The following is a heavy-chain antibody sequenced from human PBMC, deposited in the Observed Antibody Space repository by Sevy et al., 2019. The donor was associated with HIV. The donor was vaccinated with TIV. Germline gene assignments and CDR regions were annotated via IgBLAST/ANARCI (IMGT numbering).Heavy chain of an antibody. CDR2: ISGSGGST. CDR3: AKDLADYDSSGPRHYFDY. CDR1: GFTFSSYA. D-gene: IGHD3-22*01. Sequence: GGSLRLSCAASGFTFSSYAMSWVRQAPGKGLEWVSAISGSGGSTYYADSVKGRFTISRDNSKNTLFLQMNSLRAEDTAVYYCAKDLADYDSSGPRHYFDYWGQGTLVTVSS. V-gene: IGHV3-23*01. J-gene: IGHJ4*02.